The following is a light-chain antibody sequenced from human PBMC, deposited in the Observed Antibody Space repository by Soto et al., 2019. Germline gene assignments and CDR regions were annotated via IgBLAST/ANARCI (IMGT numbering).Light chain of an antibody. Sequence: QSVLTQPPSVSGAPGQRVTISCTGSSSNIGAVYDVHWYQQVPGTAPKLLIYGNINRPSGVPDRFSGSKSGTSASLAITGLQADDEAHYYCQSYDSSLTVVFGGWTKLTVL. J-gene: IGLJ2*01. CDR2: GNI. V-gene: IGLV1-40*01. CDR1: SSNIGAVYD. CDR3: QSYDSSLTVV.